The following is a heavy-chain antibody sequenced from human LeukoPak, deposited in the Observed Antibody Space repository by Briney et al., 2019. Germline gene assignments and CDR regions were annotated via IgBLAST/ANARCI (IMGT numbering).Heavy chain of an antibody. CDR1: GGSISNSSYY. V-gene: IGHV3-66*01. CDR3: TRVLRGYDTSAYYFEYFDY. D-gene: IGHD3-22*01. J-gene: IGHJ4*02. CDR2: IYSDGST. Sequence: ETLSLTCTVSGGSISNSSYYWGGIRQPPGKGLEWVSLIYSDGSTYYADSVKGRFTISRDNSMNTLYLQMNSLRAEDTAVYYCTRVLRGYDTSAYYFEYFDYWGQGTLVTASS.